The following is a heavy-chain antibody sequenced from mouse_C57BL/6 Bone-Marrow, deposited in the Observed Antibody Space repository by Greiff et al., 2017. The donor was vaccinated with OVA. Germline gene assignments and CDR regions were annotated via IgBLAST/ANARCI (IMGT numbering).Heavy chain of an antibody. CDR3: ARDGIYSNYVWFAY. CDR1: GYTFTSYT. CDR2: INPSSGYT. V-gene: IGHV1-4*01. D-gene: IGHD2-5*01. J-gene: IGHJ3*01. Sequence: VQLLQSGAELARPGASVKMSCKASGYTFTSYTMHWVKQRPGQGLEWIGYINPSSGYTKYTQKFKDKATLTADKSSSTAYMQLSSLTSEDSAVYYGARDGIYSNYVWFAYWGKGTLVTVSA.